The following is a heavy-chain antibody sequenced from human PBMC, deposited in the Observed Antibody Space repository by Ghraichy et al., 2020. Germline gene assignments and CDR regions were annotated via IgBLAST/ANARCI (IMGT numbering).Heavy chain of an antibody. CDR2: IYFSGAT. Sequence: SETLSLTCTISGDSIDSSYCYWVRQPPGKGLEYIGYIYFSGATNYNPSLKSRVTITENTTKNQFSLRLTSVTAADTAIYYCARSSMAGRPPPIDSWGQGAPVTVSS. CDR3: ARSSMAGRPPPIDS. CDR1: GDSIDSSY. V-gene: IGHV4-59*01. D-gene: IGHD6-19*01. J-gene: IGHJ4*02.